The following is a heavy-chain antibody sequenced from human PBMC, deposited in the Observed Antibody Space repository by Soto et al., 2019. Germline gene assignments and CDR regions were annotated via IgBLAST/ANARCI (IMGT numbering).Heavy chain of an antibody. D-gene: IGHD3-10*01. CDR1: GYTFTSYY. V-gene: IGHV1-46*03. CDR2: INPSGGST. J-gene: IGHJ4*02. Sequence: GASVKVSCKASGYTFTSYYMHWVRQAPGQGLEWMGIINPSGGSTSYAQKFQGRVTMTRDTSTSTVYMELSSLRSEDTAVYYCARDQPTTYYYGSGSHFDYWGQGTLVTV. CDR3: ARDQPTTYYYGSGSHFDY.